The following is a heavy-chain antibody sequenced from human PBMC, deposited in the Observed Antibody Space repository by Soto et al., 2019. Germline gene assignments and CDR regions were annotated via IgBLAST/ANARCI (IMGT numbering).Heavy chain of an antibody. D-gene: IGHD3-3*01. J-gene: IGHJ3*02. V-gene: IGHV4-39*01. Sequence: QLQLQESGPGLVKPSETLSLTCTVSGGSISSSSYYWGWIRQPPGKGLEWIGSIYYSGSTYYNPSLKSRVTISVDTSQNQFSLKLSSVTAADTAVYYCASWRYDFWSAYYDDAFDIWGQGTMVTVSS. CDR2: IYYSGST. CDR3: ASWRYDFWSAYYDDAFDI. CDR1: GGSISSSSYY.